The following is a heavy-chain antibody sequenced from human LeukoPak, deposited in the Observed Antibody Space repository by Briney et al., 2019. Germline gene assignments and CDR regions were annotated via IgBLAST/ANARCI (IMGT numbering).Heavy chain of an antibody. V-gene: IGHV1-8*03. J-gene: IGHJ5*02. Sequence: ASVKVSCKASGFTFPSYDIHWVRQAPGQGLEWMGWMSPQSGDTGYAQKFQGRITITRDTAISTAYMELSSLRSEDTAVYYCARAIMNYDFLSGYYPNWLDPWGQGTLVTVSS. CDR2: MSPQSGDT. CDR3: ARAIMNYDFLSGYYPNWLDP. CDR1: GFTFPSYD. D-gene: IGHD3-3*01.